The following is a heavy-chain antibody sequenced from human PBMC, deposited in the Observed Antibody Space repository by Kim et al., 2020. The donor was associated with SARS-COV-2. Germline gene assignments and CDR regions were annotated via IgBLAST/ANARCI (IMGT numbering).Heavy chain of an antibody. J-gene: IGHJ4*02. CDR3: ARIVGASHLDY. Sequence: SETLSLTCIVSGGSLSSRNYYWGYWGWIRQPPGKGLEWIGSIYYSGSTYYSPSLKSRVTISIDTSKNQFSLKLSSVTAADTAVYYCARIVGASHLDYWGQGTLVTVSS. D-gene: IGHD1-26*01. CDR1: GGSLSSRNYY. V-gene: IGHV4-39*01. CDR2: IYYSGST.